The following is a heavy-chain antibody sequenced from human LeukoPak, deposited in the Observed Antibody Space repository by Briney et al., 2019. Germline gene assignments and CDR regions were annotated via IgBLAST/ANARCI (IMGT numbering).Heavy chain of an antibody. Sequence: ASVKVSCKASGYTFTGYYMHWVRQAPGQGLEWMGWINPNSGGTNYAQKFQGRVTMTRDTSISTAYMELSRLRSDDTAVYYCARAITMIVVVITGNAFDIWGQGTMVTVS. V-gene: IGHV1-2*02. J-gene: IGHJ3*02. D-gene: IGHD3-22*01. CDR1: GYTFTGYY. CDR2: INPNSGGT. CDR3: ARAITMIVVVITGNAFDI.